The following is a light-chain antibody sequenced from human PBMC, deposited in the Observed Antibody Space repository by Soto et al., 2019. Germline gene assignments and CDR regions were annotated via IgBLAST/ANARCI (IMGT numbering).Light chain of an antibody. V-gene: IGLV2-14*03. CDR2: EVS. CDR3: SSFAGSRVLV. J-gene: IGLJ2*01. Sequence: QSALTQHASVSGSPGQSITISCTGTSSDVGAYNYVSWYQQHPGKAPKLIIYEVSDRPSGVSNRFSGSKSGNTASLTISGLQAEDEADYYCSSFAGSRVLVLGGGTKLTVL. CDR1: SSDVGAYNY.